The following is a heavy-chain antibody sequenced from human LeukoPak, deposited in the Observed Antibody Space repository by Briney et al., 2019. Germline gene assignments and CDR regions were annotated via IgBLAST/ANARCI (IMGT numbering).Heavy chain of an antibody. CDR2: IYPGDSDT. CDR1: GYSFNNYW. Sequence: GESLKISCKGSGYSFNNYWIAWVRQMPGKGLEWMGIIYPGDSDTRYSPSFQGLVTISADKSISTAYVQWSSLRAEDTAVYYCARLAVEHYASAQNWFDPWGQGTLVTVSS. CDR3: ARLAVEHYASAQNWFDP. V-gene: IGHV5-51*01. D-gene: IGHD6-19*01. J-gene: IGHJ5*02.